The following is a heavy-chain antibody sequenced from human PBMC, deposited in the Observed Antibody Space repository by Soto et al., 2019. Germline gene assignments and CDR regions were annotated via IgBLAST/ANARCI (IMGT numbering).Heavy chain of an antibody. Sequence: QVQLIQFGAEVKKPGASVKVSCRASGYTFTKFHIHWVRQAPGQGLEWMGMIDPSGGVTRDAQRFQGRITMTSDTLTSSVYMGLRCLTPEDTAVYYCARAVIGHDNNDTIGDYVDHWGPGTLVTVSS. CDR2: IDPSGGVT. CDR1: GYTFTKFH. CDR3: ARAVIGHDNNDTIGDYVDH. D-gene: IGHD3-22*01. V-gene: IGHV1-46*01. J-gene: IGHJ4*02.